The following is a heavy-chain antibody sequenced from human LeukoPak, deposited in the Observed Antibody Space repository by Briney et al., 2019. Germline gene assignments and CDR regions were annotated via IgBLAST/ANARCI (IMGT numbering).Heavy chain of an antibody. J-gene: IGHJ4*02. D-gene: IGHD6-19*01. CDR3: ARGGGRSIAVAANDY. CDR1: GGSFSGYY. CDR2: INHSGST. V-gene: IGHV4-34*01. Sequence: SETLSLTCAVYGGSFSGYYWSWIRQPPGKGLEWIGEINHSGSTNYNPSLKSRVTISVGTSKNQFSLKLSSVTAADTAVYYCARGGGRSIAVAANDYWGQGTLVTVSS.